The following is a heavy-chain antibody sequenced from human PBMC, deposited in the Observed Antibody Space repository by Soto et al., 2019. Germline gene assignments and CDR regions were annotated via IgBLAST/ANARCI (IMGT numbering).Heavy chain of an antibody. V-gene: IGHV3-7*01. J-gene: IGHJ4*02. CDR3: AAKTGPFPYFDH. D-gene: IGHD3-9*01. Sequence: PGGSLRLSCAASGFTFSDYWMTWVRQAPGKGLEWVANINQDGSEKYYVDSLKGRFTISRDNAKNSLYLQMNSLRAEDTAVYYCAAKTGPFPYFDHWGQGTLVTVSS. CDR1: GFTFSDYW. CDR2: INQDGSEK.